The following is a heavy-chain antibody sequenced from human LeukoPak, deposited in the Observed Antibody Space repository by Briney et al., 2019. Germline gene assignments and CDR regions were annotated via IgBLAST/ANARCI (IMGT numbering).Heavy chain of an antibody. Sequence: SQTLSLTCAISGDTVSSDRASWSWIRQSPSRGLEWLGRTYYRSKWYNDYAVSVKSRITINPDTSKNQFSLQLNSVTPEDTAVYYCARAARHLFGSYGSGSRFDYWGQGTLVTVSS. CDR1: GDTVSSDRAS. CDR3: ARAARHLFGSYGSGSRFDY. J-gene: IGHJ4*02. V-gene: IGHV6-1*01. CDR2: TYYRSKWYN. D-gene: IGHD3-10*01.